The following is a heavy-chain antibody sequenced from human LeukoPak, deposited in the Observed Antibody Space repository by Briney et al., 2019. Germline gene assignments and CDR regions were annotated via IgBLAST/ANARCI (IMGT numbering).Heavy chain of an antibody. CDR3: SGSRAQDDDY. V-gene: IGHV3-21*01. CDR2: ISSSSSYI. D-gene: IGHD2-15*01. J-gene: IGHJ4*02. CDR1: GFTFSNAW. Sequence: GGSLRLSCAASGFTFSNAWMSWVRQAPGKGLEWVSSISSSSSYIYYADSVKGRFTISRDNAKNSLYLQMNSLRAEDTAVYYCSGSRAQDDDYWGQGTLVTVSS.